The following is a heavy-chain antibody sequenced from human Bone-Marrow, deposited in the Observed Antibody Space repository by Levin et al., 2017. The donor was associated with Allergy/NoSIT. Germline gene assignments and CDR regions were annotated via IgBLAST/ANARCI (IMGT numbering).Heavy chain of an antibody. J-gene: IGHJ4*02. D-gene: IGHD2-2*01. Sequence: ASVKVSCKASGYTFSTYDIDWMRQATGQGLEWMGWVNPNSGNTDYAHKFQGRVSMTRSSSTSTVYMELSSLTSEDTAVYYCARRVPDLEFDSWGQGTLLTVSP. CDR1: GYTFSTYD. CDR3: ARRVPDLEFDS. CDR2: VNPNSGNT. V-gene: IGHV1-8*01.